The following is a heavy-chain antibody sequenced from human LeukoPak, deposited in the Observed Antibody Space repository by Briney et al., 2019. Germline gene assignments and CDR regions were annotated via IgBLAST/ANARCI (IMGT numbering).Heavy chain of an antibody. CDR2: IYYSGST. V-gene: IGHV4-39*01. CDR1: GGSISSSSYY. CDR3: ARGNY. J-gene: IGHJ4*02. Sequence: SETLSLTCTVSGGSISSSSYYWGWIRQPPGKGLEWIGNIYYSGSTYYNPSLKSRVTISVDTSENQFSLRLSSVTAADTAVYYCARGNYWGQGTLVTVSS.